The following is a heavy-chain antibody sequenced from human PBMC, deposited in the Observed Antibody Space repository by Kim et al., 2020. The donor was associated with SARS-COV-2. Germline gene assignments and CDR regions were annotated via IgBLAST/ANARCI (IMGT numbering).Heavy chain of an antibody. CDR2: INHSGST. V-gene: IGHV4-34*01. CDR3: ARGTDGFDY. J-gene: IGHJ4*02. CDR1: GGSFSGYY. Sequence: SETLSLTCALYGGSFSGYYWSWIRQPPGKGLEWIGEINHSGSTNYNPSLKSRVTISVDTSKNQFSLKLSSVTAADTAVYYCARGTDGFDYWGQGTLVTVSS.